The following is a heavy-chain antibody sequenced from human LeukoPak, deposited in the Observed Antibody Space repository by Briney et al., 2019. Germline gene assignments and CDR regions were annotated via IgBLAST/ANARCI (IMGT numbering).Heavy chain of an antibody. D-gene: IGHD2-2*01. J-gene: IGHJ1*01. CDR1: GGSISSGDYY. CDR2: IYYSGST. V-gene: IGHV4-30-4*08. Sequence: KPSETLSLTCTVSGGSISSGDYYWSWIRQPPGKGLEWIGYIYYSGSTYYNPSLKSRVTISVDTSKNQFSLKLSSVTAADTAVYYCARDHCSSTSCYRSYFQHWGQGTLVTVSS. CDR3: ARDHCSSTSCYRSYFQH.